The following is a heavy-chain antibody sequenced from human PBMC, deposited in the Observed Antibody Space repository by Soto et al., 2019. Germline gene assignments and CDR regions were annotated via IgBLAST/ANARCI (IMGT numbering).Heavy chain of an antibody. J-gene: IGHJ4*02. CDR3: ARDPYSGGAYDFDY. D-gene: IGHD1-26*01. V-gene: IGHV1-18*01. CDR2: ISAYNGNT. Sequence: QVQLVQSGAEVKKPGASVKVSCKASGYTFTSYGISWVRQAPGQGLEWMGWISAYNGNTNYAQKHQGRVTMTTETSTSTAYREMRSLRSDDTAVYYCARDPYSGGAYDFDYWGQGTLVTVSS. CDR1: GYTFTSYG.